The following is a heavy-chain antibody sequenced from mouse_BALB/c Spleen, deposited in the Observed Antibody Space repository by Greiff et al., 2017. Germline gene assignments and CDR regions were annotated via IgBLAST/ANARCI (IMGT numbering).Heavy chain of an antibody. CDR2: IRNKADGYTT. CDR3: ARDPYDGYYLYAMDY. V-gene: IGHV7-3*02. D-gene: IGHD2-3*01. Sequence: EVKVVESGGGLVQPGGSLRLSCATSGFTFTDYYMSWVRQPPGKALEWLGFIRNKADGYTTEYSASVKGRFTISRDNSQSILYLQMNTLRAEDSATYYCARDPYDGYYLYAMDYWGQGTSVTVSS. J-gene: IGHJ4*01. CDR1: GFTFTDYY.